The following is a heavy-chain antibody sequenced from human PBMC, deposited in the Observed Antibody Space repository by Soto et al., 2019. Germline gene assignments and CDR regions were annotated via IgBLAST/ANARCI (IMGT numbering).Heavy chain of an antibody. V-gene: IGHV3-64*01. CDR1: GFTFSSYA. J-gene: IGHJ4*02. D-gene: IGHD6-19*01. CDR3: ARECSGWYWLLDY. CDR2: ISSNGGST. Sequence: ESGGGLVQPGGSLRLSCAASGFTFSSYAMHWVRQAPGKGLEYVSAISSNGGSTYYANSVKGRFTISRDNSKNTLYLQMGSLRAEDMAVYYCARECSGWYWLLDYWGQGTLVTVSS.